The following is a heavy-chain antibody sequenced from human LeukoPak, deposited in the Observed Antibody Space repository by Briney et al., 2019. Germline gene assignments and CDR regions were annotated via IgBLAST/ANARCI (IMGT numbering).Heavy chain of an antibody. CDR1: GYRFSSYW. V-gene: IGHV5-51*01. CDR2: IYPGDSEI. D-gene: IGHD5-24*01. J-gene: IGHJ6*03. CDR3: ARQGDGYPYYMDV. Sequence: GESLKISCKGSGYRFSSYWIGWVRQMPGKGLEWMGIIYPGDSEIRYNPSFRGQVTISADKSISTAYLQWNNLKASDTAMYYCARQGDGYPYYMDVWGKGTTVTISS.